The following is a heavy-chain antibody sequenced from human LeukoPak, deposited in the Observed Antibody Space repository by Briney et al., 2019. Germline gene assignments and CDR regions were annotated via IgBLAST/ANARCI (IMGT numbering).Heavy chain of an antibody. J-gene: IGHJ4*02. CDR3: ARDYGWSSWYEKEAPYYFDY. V-gene: IGHV1-69*05. CDR2: IIPIFGTA. CDR1: GGTFSSYA. Sequence: SVKVSCKASGGTFSSYAISWVRQAPGQGLEWMGRIIPIFGTANYAQKFQGRVTITTDKSTSTAYTELSSLRSEDTAVYYCARDYGWSSWYEKEAPYYFDYWGQGTLVTVSS. D-gene: IGHD6-13*01.